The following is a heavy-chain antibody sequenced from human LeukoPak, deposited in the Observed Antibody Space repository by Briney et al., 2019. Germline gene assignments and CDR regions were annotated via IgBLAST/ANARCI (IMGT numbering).Heavy chain of an antibody. CDR1: GFTFSSYS. CDR2: ISSSSSYI. V-gene: IGHV3-21*01. Sequence: PGGSLRLSCAASGFTFSSYSMNWVRQAPGKGLEGVSSISSSSSYIYYADSVKGRFTLSRDNAQNSLYLQMNRLRAEDTAVYYCARDNVKTAFDPWGQGTLVTVSA. J-gene: IGHJ5*02. CDR3: ARDNVKTAFDP. D-gene: IGHD1-1*01.